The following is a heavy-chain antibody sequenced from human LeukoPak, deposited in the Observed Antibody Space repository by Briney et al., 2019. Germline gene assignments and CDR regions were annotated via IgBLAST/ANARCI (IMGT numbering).Heavy chain of an antibody. Sequence: ASAKVSCKASGGTFSSYAISWVRQAPGQGLEWMGRIIPIFGIANYAQKFQGRVTITADKSTSTAYMELSSLRSEDTAVYYCARAIEGWFDPWGQGTLVTVSS. V-gene: IGHV1-69*04. D-gene: IGHD2/OR15-2a*01. CDR3: ARAIEGWFDP. CDR1: GGTFSSYA. J-gene: IGHJ5*02. CDR2: IIPIFGIA.